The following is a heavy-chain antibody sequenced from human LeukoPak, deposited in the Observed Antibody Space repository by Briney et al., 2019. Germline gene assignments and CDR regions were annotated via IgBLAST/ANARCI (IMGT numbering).Heavy chain of an antibody. CDR1: GFTFSNAW. Sequence: GGSLRLSSAASGFTFSNAWMSWVRQAPGKGLEWVGRIESKTEGETTDYAAPVKGRFTISRDDSKNTLYLQMNSLETEDTAVYYCAARPKYADYWGQGSLVTVSS. CDR2: IESKTEGETT. V-gene: IGHV3-15*04. CDR3: AARPKYADY. J-gene: IGHJ4*02.